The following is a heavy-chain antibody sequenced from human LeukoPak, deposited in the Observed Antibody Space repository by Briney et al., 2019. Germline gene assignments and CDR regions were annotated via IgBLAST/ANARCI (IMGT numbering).Heavy chain of an antibody. CDR1: GYTFTSYD. J-gene: IGHJ4*02. CDR2: MNPNSGNT. V-gene: IGHV1-8*01. CDR3: AIVATIGGRGDD. Sequence: ASVKVSCKASGYTFTSYDINWVRQATGQGLEWMGWMNPNSGNTSYAQKFQGRVTMTRNTSISTAYMELSSLRSEDTAVYYCAIVATIGGRGDDWGQGTLVTVSS. D-gene: IGHD5-12*01.